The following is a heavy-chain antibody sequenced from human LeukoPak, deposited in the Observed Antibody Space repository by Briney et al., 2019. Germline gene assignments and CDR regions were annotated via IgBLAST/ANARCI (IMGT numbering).Heavy chain of an antibody. V-gene: IGHV3-53*01. CDR1: GLTVRSNY. Sequence: GGSLRLSCAASGLTVRSNYMSWVRRAPGKGLEWVSVIYSAGSTYCADCVKGRFNISRDNSKNTLYLQMNSLRAEDTAVYYCARDRTGTTSDYYYYMDVWGKGTTVTVSS. J-gene: IGHJ6*03. D-gene: IGHD1-7*01. CDR2: IYSAGST. CDR3: ARDRTGTTSDYYYYMDV.